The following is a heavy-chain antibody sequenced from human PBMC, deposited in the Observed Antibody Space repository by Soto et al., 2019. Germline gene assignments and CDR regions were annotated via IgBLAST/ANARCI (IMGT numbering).Heavy chain of an antibody. CDR3: ASSRVVVAATNGYYYYYGMDV. Sequence: QVQLQESGPGLVKPSQTLSLTYTVSGGSISSGGYYWSWIRQHPGKGLEWIGYIYYSGSTYYNPSLKSRVTISVDTSKNQFSLKLSSVTAADTAVYYCASSRVVVAATNGYYYYYGMDVWGQGTTVTVSS. D-gene: IGHD2-15*01. J-gene: IGHJ6*02. CDR2: IYYSGST. V-gene: IGHV4-31*03. CDR1: GGSISSGGYY.